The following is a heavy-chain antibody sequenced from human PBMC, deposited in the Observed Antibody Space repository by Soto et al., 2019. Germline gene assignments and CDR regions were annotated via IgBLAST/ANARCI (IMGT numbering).Heavy chain of an antibody. Sequence: QITLKESGPALVNPTQTLTLTCTFSGFSLATTGVGVGWIRQPPGKALECLALIYWDDDKRYNPSLRSRLTITKDIYKNQVVLSLTNMDPVDTATYYCAHGRGGHTWYDGDFDYWGQGPLITVSS. CDR2: IYWDDDK. CDR1: GFSLATTGVG. J-gene: IGHJ4*02. V-gene: IGHV2-5*02. CDR3: AHGRGGHTWYDGDFDY. D-gene: IGHD1-1*01.